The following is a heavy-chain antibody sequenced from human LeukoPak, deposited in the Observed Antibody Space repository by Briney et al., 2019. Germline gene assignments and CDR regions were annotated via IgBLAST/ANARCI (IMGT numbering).Heavy chain of an antibody. J-gene: IGHJ4*02. CDR1: GGSPSGYY. CDR2: INHSGGT. Sequence: SETLSLTCAVSGGSPSGYYWSWLRQPPGKGLEWIGDINHSGGTSYSPSLKSRVTISVDTSKDQFSLNLNSLTAADTAVYFCARFSDSEPIDSWGQGTLVTVSS. CDR3: ARFSDSEPIDS. D-gene: IGHD1-26*01. V-gene: IGHV4-34*01.